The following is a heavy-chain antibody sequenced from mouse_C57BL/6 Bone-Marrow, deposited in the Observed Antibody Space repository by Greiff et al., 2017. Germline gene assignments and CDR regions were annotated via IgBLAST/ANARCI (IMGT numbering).Heavy chain of an antibody. D-gene: IGHD2-3*01. J-gene: IGHJ4*01. Sequence: EVQVVESGGGLVKPGGSLKLSCAASGFTFSDYGMHWVRQAPEKGLEWVAYISSGSSTIYYADTVKGRFTISRDNAKNTLFLQMTSLRSEDTAMYYCARQGWLLPLGAMEYWGQGTSVTVSS. CDR2: ISSGSSTI. CDR1: GFTFSDYG. CDR3: ARQGWLLPLGAMEY. V-gene: IGHV5-17*01.